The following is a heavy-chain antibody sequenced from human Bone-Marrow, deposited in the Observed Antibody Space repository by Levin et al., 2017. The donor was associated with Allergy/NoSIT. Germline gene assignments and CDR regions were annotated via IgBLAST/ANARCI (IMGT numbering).Heavy chain of an antibody. CDR2: IYPDGGT. CDR1: EFTVSTNY. V-gene: IGHV3-53*01. CDR3: ATSAVPNRGDY. D-gene: IGHD6-13*01. J-gene: IGHJ4*02. Sequence: SCAASEFTVSTNYMSWVRQAPGKGLEWVSIIYPDGGTFYADSLQGRLTTSRDRSRSTLFLQMSSLRAEDTAVYYCATSAVPNRGDYWGQGTLVTVSS.